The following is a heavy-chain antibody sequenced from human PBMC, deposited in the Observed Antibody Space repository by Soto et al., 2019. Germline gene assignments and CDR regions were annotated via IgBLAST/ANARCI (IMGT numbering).Heavy chain of an antibody. Sequence: GGSLRLSCAASGFTFSDYYMSWIRQAPGKGLEWVSYISSSGSTIYYADSVKGRFTISRDNAKNSLYLQMNSLRAEDTAVYYCARDGDYYDSSGYCHDYWGQGTLVTVSS. CDR3: ARDGDYYDSSGYCHDY. CDR2: ISSSGSTI. D-gene: IGHD3-22*01. V-gene: IGHV3-11*01. J-gene: IGHJ4*02. CDR1: GFTFSDYY.